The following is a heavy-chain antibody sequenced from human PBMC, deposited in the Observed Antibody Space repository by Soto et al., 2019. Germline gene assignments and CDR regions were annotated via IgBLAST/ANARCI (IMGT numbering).Heavy chain of an antibody. CDR3: ARDWGSYYDILTGSLSGDAFDI. V-gene: IGHV1-3*01. CDR2: INAGNGNT. D-gene: IGHD3-9*01. Sequence: QVQLVQSGAEVKKPGASVKVSCKASGYTFTSYAMHWVRQAPGQRLEWMGWINAGNGNTKYSQKFQGRVTITRDTSASTAYMELSSLRSEDTAVYYCARDWGSYYDILTGSLSGDAFDIWGQGTMVTVSS. J-gene: IGHJ3*02. CDR1: GYTFTSYA.